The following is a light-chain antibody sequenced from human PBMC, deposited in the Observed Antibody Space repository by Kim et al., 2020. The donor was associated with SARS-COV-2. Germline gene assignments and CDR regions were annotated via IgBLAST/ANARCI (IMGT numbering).Light chain of an antibody. CDR3: QVWDSSSDPRYV. J-gene: IGLJ1*01. V-gene: IGLV3-21*04. Sequence: PGKTARITCGGKKIASKSVNWYQQKPGQAPVLVIYYDSDRPSGIPERFSGSNSGNTATLTISRVEAGDEADYYCQVWDSSSDPRYVFGTGTKVTVL. CDR1: KIASKS. CDR2: YDS.